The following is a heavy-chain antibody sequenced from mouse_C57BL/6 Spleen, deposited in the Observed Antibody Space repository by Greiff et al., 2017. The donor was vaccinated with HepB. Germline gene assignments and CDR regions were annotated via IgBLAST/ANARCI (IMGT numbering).Heavy chain of an antibody. J-gene: IGHJ3*01. Sequence: VQLQQSGAELVRPGSSVKLSCKASGYTFTSYWMDWVKQRPGQGLEWIGNIYPSDSETHYNQKFKDKATLTVDKSSSTAYMQLSSLTSEDSAVYYCASSRDGYLAYWGQGTLVTVSA. CDR3: ASSRDGYLAY. V-gene: IGHV1-61*01. D-gene: IGHD2-3*01. CDR1: GYTFTSYW. CDR2: IYPSDSET.